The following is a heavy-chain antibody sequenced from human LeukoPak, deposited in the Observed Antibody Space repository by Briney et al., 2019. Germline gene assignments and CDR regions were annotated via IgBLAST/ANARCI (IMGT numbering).Heavy chain of an antibody. D-gene: IGHD5-12*01. V-gene: IGHV3-23*01. J-gene: IGHJ3*02. Sequence: GGSLRLSCAASGFPFSNYAMSWVRQAPGKGLEWVSVMSARPGNTHYADSVRGRFTISRDNSKNTLYLQMNSLRAEDTAVYYCAKGSGTDAFDIWGQGTMVTVSS. CDR3: AKGSGTDAFDI. CDR1: GFPFSNYA. CDR2: MSARPGNT.